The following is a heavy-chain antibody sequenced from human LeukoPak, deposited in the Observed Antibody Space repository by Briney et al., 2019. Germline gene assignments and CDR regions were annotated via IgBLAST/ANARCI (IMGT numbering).Heavy chain of an antibody. CDR3: ARVGARFGESSTFFDY. V-gene: IGHV1-8*02. CDR1: GYTFTGYY. CDR2: MNPNSGNT. J-gene: IGHJ4*02. Sequence: ASVKVSCKASGYTFTGYYMHWVRQAPGQGLEWMGWMNPNSGNTGYAQKFQGRVTMTRNTSISTAYMELSSLRSEDTAVYYCARVGARFGESSTFFDYWGQGTLVTVSS. D-gene: IGHD3-10*01.